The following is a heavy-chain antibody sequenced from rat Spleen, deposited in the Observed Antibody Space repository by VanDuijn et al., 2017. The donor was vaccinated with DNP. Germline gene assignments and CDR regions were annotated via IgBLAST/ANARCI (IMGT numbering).Heavy chain of an antibody. CDR1: GFSLSSYG. D-gene: IGHD1-2*01. CDR3: ARDDSRSPFAY. Sequence: QVQLKESGPGLVQPPRPLSLTCTVSGFSLSSYGVSWVRQPPGKGPEWIAGIWGGGSTDYNSALRSRLSISRDTSKSQVLLKMDSLQTEDTAMYFCARDDSRSPFAYWGQGTLVTVSS. J-gene: IGHJ3*01. CDR2: IWGGGST. V-gene: IGHV2-16*01.